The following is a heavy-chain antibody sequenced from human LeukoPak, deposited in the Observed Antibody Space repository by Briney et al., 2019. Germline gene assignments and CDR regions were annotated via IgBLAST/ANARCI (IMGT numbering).Heavy chain of an antibody. V-gene: IGHV1-18*01. Sequence: EASVKLSCKASGYTFTSYGISWVRQAPGQGLEWMGWTSAYNGNTNYAQKLQGRVTMTTDTSPSTACMDLRSLRSDDTAVSYCARDATFYYMDAWGKGTTVTVSS. CDR1: GYTFTSYG. CDR3: ARDATFYYMDA. CDR2: TSAYNGNT. J-gene: IGHJ6*03.